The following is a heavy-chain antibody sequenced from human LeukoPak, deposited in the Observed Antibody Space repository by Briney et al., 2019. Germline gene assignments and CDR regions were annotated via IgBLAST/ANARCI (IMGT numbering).Heavy chain of an antibody. J-gene: IGHJ4*02. CDR1: GFTFTSSA. D-gene: IGHD1-26*01. Sequence: SVKVSCKASGFTFTSSAVQWVRQARGKRLEGIGWIVVGSGNTNYAQKFQERVTITRDMSTSTGYLELSSLRSEDSAVYYCAASRPLLGAPRKYFDYWGQGTLVTVSS. CDR2: IVVGSGNT. V-gene: IGHV1-58*01. CDR3: AASRPLLGAPRKYFDY.